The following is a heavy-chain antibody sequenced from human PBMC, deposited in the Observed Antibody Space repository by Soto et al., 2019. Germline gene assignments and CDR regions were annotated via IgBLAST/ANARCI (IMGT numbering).Heavy chain of an antibody. V-gene: IGHV4-59*01. Sequence: SETLSLTCTVSGGSISSYYWSWIRQPPGKGLEWIGYIYYSGSTNYNPSLKSRVTISVDTSKNQFSLKLSSVTAADTAVYYCARAPRGNYGYPSYXDYWGQGTLVTVSS. D-gene: IGHD3-10*01. J-gene: IGHJ4*02. CDR3: ARAPRGNYGYPSYXDY. CDR1: GGSISSYY. CDR2: IYYSGST.